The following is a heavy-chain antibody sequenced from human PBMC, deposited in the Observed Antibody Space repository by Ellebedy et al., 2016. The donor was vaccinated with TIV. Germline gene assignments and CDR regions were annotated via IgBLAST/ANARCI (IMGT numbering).Heavy chain of an antibody. D-gene: IGHD3-3*01. CDR1: GGSISSSSYY. CDR3: ARGRRKIFGVVIIWNYFDY. Sequence: SETLSLXXTVSGGSISSSSYYWGWIRQPPGKGLEWIGEINHSGSTNYNPSLKSRVTISVDTSKNQFSLKLSSVTAADTAVYYCARGRRKIFGVVIIWNYFDYWGQGTLVTVSS. J-gene: IGHJ4*02. V-gene: IGHV4-39*07. CDR2: INHSGST.